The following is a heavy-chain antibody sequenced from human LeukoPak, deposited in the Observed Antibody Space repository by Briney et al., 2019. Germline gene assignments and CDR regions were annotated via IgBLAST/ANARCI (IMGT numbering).Heavy chain of an antibody. CDR3: ARGRRAYYYDSSGYYY. CDR1: GGSISSRSHY. V-gene: IGHV4-39*07. CDR2: FYYTGNT. J-gene: IGHJ4*02. D-gene: IGHD3-22*01. Sequence: SETLSLTCTVSGGSISSRSHYWGWIRHSPGKGLEWIGSFYYTGNTNYNPSLKSRVTISVDTSKNQFSLKLSSVTAADTAVYYCARGRRAYYYDSSGYYYWGQGTLVTVSS.